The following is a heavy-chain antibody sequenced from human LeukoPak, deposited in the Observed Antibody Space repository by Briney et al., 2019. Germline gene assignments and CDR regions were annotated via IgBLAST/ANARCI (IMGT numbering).Heavy chain of an antibody. Sequence: PGGSLRLSCAASGFSVSNNYMHWVRQAPGMGLEWVSVIYGGGGTDYADSVKGRLTISRDTSTNTVYLQMNSLRAEDTAVYYCARSRLGYSNFDFWGQGALVTVSS. CDR1: GFSVSNNY. V-gene: IGHV3-53*01. D-gene: IGHD4-11*01. CDR2: IYGGGGT. CDR3: ARSRLGYSNFDF. J-gene: IGHJ4*02.